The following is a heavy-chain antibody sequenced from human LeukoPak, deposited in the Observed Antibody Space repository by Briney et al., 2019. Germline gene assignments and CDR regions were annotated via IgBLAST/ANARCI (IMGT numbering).Heavy chain of an antibody. CDR3: ASVGGSLDAFDI. CDR1: GYTFTNYD. J-gene: IGHJ3*02. Sequence: ASVKVSCKASGYTFTNYDINWVRQATGQGLEWMGWISAYNGNTNYAQKLQGRVTMTTDTSTSTAYMELRSLRSDDTAVYYCASVGGSLDAFDIWGQGTMVTVSS. D-gene: IGHD3-16*01. CDR2: ISAYNGNT. V-gene: IGHV1-18*01.